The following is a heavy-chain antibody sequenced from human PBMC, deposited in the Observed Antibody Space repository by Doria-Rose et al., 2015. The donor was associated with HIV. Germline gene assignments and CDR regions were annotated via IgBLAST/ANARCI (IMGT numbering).Heavy chain of an antibody. CDR2: IFSDDVR. Sequence: QVTLKESGPVLVKPTETLTLTCTVSGVSLSSPGMGVSWIRQPPGKALEWLANIFSDDVRSYKTSPNSRLIISRGTSKSQVVLTMTDMDPVDTATYYCARIKSSRWYHKYYFDFWGQGTLVIVSA. CDR1: GVSLSSPGMG. J-gene: IGHJ4*02. D-gene: IGHD6-13*01. V-gene: IGHV2-26*01. CDR3: ARIKSSRWYHKYYFDF.